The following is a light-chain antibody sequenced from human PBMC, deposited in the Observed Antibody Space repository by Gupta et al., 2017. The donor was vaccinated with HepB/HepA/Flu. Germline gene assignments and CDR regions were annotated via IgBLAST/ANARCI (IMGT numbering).Light chain of an antibody. J-gene: IGKJ3*01. CDR1: QSVSSSY. Sequence: EIVLTQSPGTLSLSPGERATLSCRASQSVSSSYLAWYQQKPGQAPRLLIYGASSRATGIPDRFSGSGSGTDFTLTISRLEPEDFAVYYWQQDGSSPLFGHGTKVDIK. V-gene: IGKV3-20*01. CDR3: QQDGSSPL. CDR2: GAS.